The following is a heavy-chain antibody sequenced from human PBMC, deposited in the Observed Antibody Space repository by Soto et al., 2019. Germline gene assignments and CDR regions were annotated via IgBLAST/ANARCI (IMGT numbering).Heavy chain of an antibody. V-gene: IGHV3-23*01. CDR2: ISGSGGST. J-gene: IGHJ6*02. CDR1: GFTFSSYA. Sequence: PGGSLRLSCAASGFTFSSYAMSWVRQAPGKGLEWVSAISGSGGSTYYADSVKGRFTISRDNSKNTLYLQMNSLRAEDTAVYYCARVSVHRFGVVIKYGMDVWGQWTTVTVSS. D-gene: IGHD3-3*01. CDR3: ARVSVHRFGVVIKYGMDV.